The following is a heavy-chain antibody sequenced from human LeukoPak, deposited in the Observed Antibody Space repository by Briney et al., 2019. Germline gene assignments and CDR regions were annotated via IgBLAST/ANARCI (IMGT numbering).Heavy chain of an antibody. CDR2: ISSSGSTI. V-gene: IGHV3-48*03. J-gene: IGHJ4*02. Sequence: GGSLRLSCAASGFTFSSYEMNWVRRAPGKGLEWVSYISSSGSTIYYADSVKGRFTISRDNAKNSLYLQMNSLRAEDTAVYYCARREDYSSSWYFGYWGQGTLVTVSS. CDR1: GFTFSSYE. D-gene: IGHD6-13*01. CDR3: ARREDYSSSWYFGY.